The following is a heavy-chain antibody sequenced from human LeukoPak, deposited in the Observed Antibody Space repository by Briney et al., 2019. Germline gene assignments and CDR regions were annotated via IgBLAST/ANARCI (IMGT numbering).Heavy chain of an antibody. CDR3: ARDQRTYYYGSGSYRTPIDY. J-gene: IGHJ4*02. CDR2: VSGSGANT. Sequence: GGSLRLSCAASGFTFSNYGMGWVRQTPGKGLEWLSSVSGSGANTYYADSVKGRFTISRDNSKNTLYLQMNSLRAEDTAVYYCARDQRTYYYGSGSYRTPIDYWGQGTLVTVSS. CDR1: GFTFSNYG. D-gene: IGHD3-10*01. V-gene: IGHV3-23*01.